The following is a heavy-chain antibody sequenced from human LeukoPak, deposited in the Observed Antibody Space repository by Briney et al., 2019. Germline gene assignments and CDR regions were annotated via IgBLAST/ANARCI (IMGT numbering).Heavy chain of an antibody. CDR1: GFTFSRYA. J-gene: IGHJ4*02. V-gene: IGHV3-30-3*01. D-gene: IGHD4-17*01. Sequence: PGGSLRLSCAASGFTFSRYAMHWVRQAPGKGLEWVAVIAYDGSIKHYADSVQGRFSISRDNSKNTLFLQMNSLRPEDTAVYYCARDRSVTTLRSDYWGQGTLVTVSS. CDR3: ARDRSVTTLRSDY. CDR2: IAYDGSIK.